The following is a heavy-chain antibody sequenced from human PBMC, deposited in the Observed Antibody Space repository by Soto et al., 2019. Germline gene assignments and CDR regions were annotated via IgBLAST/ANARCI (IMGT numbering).Heavy chain of an antibody. D-gene: IGHD2-15*01. CDR3: VGVVGGTPF. Sequence: GGSLRLSCTASGFTFSSYWMHWVRQAPGKGLVWVSRINGDGSSRSYADSVKGRFTISRDNAKNTVYLQMNSLRVEDTAVYYCVGVVGGTPFWGQGTLVTVSS. CDR1: GFTFSSYW. CDR2: INGDGSSR. J-gene: IGHJ4*02. V-gene: IGHV3-74*01.